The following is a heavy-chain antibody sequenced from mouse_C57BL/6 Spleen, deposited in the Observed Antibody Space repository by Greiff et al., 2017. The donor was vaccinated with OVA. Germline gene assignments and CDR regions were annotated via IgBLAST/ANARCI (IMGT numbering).Heavy chain of an antibody. Sequence: EVQLVESGPELVKPGASVKIPCKASGYTFTDYNMDWVKQSHGKSLEWIGDINPNNGGTIYNQKFKGKATLTVDKSSSTAYMELRSLTSEDTAVYYCAYSNYGAMDYWGQGTSVTVSS. CDR1: GYTFTDYN. J-gene: IGHJ4*01. V-gene: IGHV1-18*01. CDR3: AYSNYGAMDY. CDR2: INPNNGGT. D-gene: IGHD2-5*01.